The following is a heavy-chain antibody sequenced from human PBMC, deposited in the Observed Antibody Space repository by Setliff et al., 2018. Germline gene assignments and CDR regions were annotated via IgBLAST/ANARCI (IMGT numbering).Heavy chain of an antibody. D-gene: IGHD1-1*01. J-gene: IGHJ4*02. V-gene: IGHV4-39*01. CDR2: IYSGGTT. Sequence: PSETLSLTCKVSGDSMNSGVYYWAWIRQPPGKGLEWIGRIYSGGTTYYNSSLKSRVTISVDTSKSQFSLRLNSVTAADTAVYYCARTGTYRYFDYWGRGTLGTVSS. CDR3: ARTGTYRYFDY. CDR1: GDSMNSGVYY.